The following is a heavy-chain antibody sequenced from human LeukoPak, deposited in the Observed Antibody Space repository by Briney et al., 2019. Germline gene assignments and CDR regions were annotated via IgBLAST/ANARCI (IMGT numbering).Heavy chain of an antibody. CDR1: GGSITSTPYY. Sequence: KPSETLSLTCTVSGGSITSTPYYWGWIRQSPGKGPEWIGSIDYSGTTFYNPSLKSRVTISVDTSKNQLSLKVNSVTAADTAVYYCARRGAMFGVSQGAYDIWGQGTMVTVSS. J-gene: IGHJ3*02. CDR3: ARRGAMFGVSQGAYDI. D-gene: IGHD3-3*01. V-gene: IGHV4-39*01. CDR2: IDYSGTT.